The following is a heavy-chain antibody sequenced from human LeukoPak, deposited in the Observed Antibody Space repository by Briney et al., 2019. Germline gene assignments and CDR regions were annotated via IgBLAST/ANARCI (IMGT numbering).Heavy chain of an antibody. CDR3: ARDREGASDY. CDR1: GFTFSSYA. CDR2: ISYDGGNK. Sequence: GGSLRLSCAASGFTFSSYAMHWVRQAPGKGLEWVAVISYDGGNKYYADSVKGRFTISRDNSKNTLYLQMNSLRAEDTAVYYCARDREGASDYWGQGTLVAVSS. J-gene: IGHJ4*02. V-gene: IGHV3-30-3*01. D-gene: IGHD1-26*01.